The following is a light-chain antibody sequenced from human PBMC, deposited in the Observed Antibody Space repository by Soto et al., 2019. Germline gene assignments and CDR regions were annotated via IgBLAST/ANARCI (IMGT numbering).Light chain of an antibody. CDR3: QQSYSTPPAWT. Sequence: DIQMTQSPSSLSASVGDRVTITCRASQSISSYLNWYQQKPGKAPKLLIYAESSLQSGVPSRFSGSGSGTDFTLTISSLQPEDFATYYCQQSYSTPPAWTFGQGTKVEIK. J-gene: IGKJ1*01. CDR1: QSISSY. V-gene: IGKV1-39*01. CDR2: AES.